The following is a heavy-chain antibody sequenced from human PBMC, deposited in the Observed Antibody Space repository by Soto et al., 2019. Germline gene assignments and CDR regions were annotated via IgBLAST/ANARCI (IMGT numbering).Heavy chain of an antibody. CDR1: GGSISSYY. J-gene: IGHJ4*02. CDR2: IYYSGST. Sequence: SETLSLTCTVSGGSISSYYWSWIRQPPGKGLEWIGYIYYSGSTNYNPSLKSRVTISVDTSKNQFSLKLSSVTAADTAVYYCARGKNYDILTGYSHFDYWGQGTLVTVSS. D-gene: IGHD3-9*01. CDR3: ARGKNYDILTGYSHFDY. V-gene: IGHV4-59*08.